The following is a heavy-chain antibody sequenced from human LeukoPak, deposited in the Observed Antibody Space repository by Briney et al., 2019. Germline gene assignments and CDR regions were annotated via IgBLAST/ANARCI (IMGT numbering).Heavy chain of an antibody. CDR3: ARGRYCSATICSGGDAFDI. V-gene: IGHV4-4*07. CDR1: GGSISNYY. J-gene: IGHJ3*02. CDR2: IYTSAST. Sequence: PSETLSLTCTVSGGSISNYYWSWIRQPAGKGLEWIGRIYTSASTNYNPSLKSRVTLSVEASKNQFSLRLSSLTAADTAVYYCARGRYCSATICSGGDAFDIWGQGTVVTVSS. D-gene: IGHD5-24*01.